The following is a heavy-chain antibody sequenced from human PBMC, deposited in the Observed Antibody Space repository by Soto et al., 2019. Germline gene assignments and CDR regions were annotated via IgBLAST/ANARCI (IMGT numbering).Heavy chain of an antibody. Sequence: ASVKLSCKVSGYTLTELSMHWVRQATEQGLEWMGWMNPNSGNTGYAQKFQGRVTMTRNTSISTAYMELSSLRSEDTAVYYCARGTPITGTTSYYYYYYMDVWGKGATVTVSS. CDR3: ARGTPITGTTSYYYYYYMDV. V-gene: IGHV1-8*01. CDR1: GYTLTELS. CDR2: MNPNSGNT. D-gene: IGHD1-20*01. J-gene: IGHJ6*03.